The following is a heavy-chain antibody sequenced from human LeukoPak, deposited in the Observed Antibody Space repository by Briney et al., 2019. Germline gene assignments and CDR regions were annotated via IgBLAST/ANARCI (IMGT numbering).Heavy chain of an antibody. CDR1: GFTVSSNY. J-gene: IGHJ6*02. CDR3: ARDRYNWNYYYGMDV. D-gene: IGHD1-20*01. Sequence: PGGSLRLSCAASGFTVSSNYTSWVRQAPGKGLEWVSVIYSGGSTYCADSVKGRFTISRDNSKNTLYLQMNSLRAEDTAVYYCARDRYNWNYYYGMDVWGQGTTVTVSS. V-gene: IGHV3-66*01. CDR2: IYSGGST.